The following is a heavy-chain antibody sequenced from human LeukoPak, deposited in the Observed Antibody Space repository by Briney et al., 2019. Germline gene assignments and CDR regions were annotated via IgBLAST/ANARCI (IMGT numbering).Heavy chain of an antibody. Sequence: GGSLRLSCAASGFTFSSYGMHWVRQAPGKGLEWVAFIHYDGTNEYYADSVKGQFTISRDNFKNTLSLQMNGLRVEDTALYYCVNSGFDPWGQGTLVTVSS. CDR3: VNSGFDP. V-gene: IGHV3-30*02. D-gene: IGHD3-10*01. CDR1: GFTFSSYG. CDR2: IHYDGTNE. J-gene: IGHJ5*02.